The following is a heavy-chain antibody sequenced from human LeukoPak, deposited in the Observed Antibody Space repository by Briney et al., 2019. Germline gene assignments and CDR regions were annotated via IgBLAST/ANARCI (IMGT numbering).Heavy chain of an antibody. CDR2: INPNSGGT. V-gene: IGHV1-2*02. Sequence: ASVKVSCKASGYTFSASLLHWVRQAPGQPLEWMGWINPNSGGTKCAQKFQGRVTLTTDTSIGTAYMDLSRLTSDDTAVYYCAREGRISSNCHVIGDDKWFDPWGQGTLVTVSS. CDR3: AREGRISSNCHVIGDDKWFDP. CDR1: GYTFSASL. J-gene: IGHJ5*02. D-gene: IGHD3-10*01.